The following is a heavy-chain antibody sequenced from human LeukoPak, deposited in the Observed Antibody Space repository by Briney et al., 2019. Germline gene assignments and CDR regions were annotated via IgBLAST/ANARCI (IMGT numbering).Heavy chain of an antibody. V-gene: IGHV3-30*02. CDR1: GFSFSSYG. J-gene: IGHJ3*02. D-gene: IGHD2-15*01. CDR3: AKDLRLGRVNDAFDI. Sequence: GGSLRLSCAASGFSFSSYGMHWVRQAPGKGLEWVAFIRYDGSNKYYADSVKGRFTISRDNSKNTLYLQMNSLRAEDTAVYYCAKDLRLGRVNDAFDIWGQGTMVTVSS. CDR2: IRYDGSNK.